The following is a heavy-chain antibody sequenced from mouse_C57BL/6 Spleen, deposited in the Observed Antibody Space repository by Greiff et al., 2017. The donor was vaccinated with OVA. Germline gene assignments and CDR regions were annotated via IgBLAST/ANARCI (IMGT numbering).Heavy chain of an antibody. CDR1: GYTFTSYW. V-gene: IGHV1-55*01. CDR3: ARGGSSFWSFDV. Sequence: VQLQQPGAELVKPGASVKMSCKASGYTFTSYWITWVKQRPGQGLEWMGDIYPGSGSTNYNEKFKSKATMTVDTSSSTPYMQLSSQTSEDSAVDNCARGGSSFWSFDVWGTGTTVTVSS. D-gene: IGHD1-1*01. CDR2: IYPGSGST. J-gene: IGHJ1*03.